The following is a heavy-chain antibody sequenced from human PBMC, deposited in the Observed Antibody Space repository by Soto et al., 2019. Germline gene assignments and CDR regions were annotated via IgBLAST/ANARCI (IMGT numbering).Heavy chain of an antibody. J-gene: IGHJ6*02. V-gene: IGHV1-2*02. CDR1: GYTFTSYY. CDR2: INPDSGVT. Sequence: QVQLVQSGAEVKKPGASVKVSCKASGYTFTSYYMHWVRQAPGQGLEWMGWINPDSGVTYYPHKFQDRVTMTRDTSISTAYMELSRVTSDDTALYYCARDRGVRDVWGLGTTVIVSS. D-gene: IGHD2-8*01. CDR3: ARDRGVRDV.